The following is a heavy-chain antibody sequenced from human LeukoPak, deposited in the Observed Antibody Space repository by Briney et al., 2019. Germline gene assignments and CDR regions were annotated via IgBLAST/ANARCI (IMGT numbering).Heavy chain of an antibody. CDR1: GFTFSSYT. V-gene: IGHV3-21*01. Sequence: PGGSLRLSCAASGFTFSSYTMHWVRQAPGKGLEWVSSISSTSSCIYYADSVKGRFTISRDNAKNSLYLQMNSLRAEDTAVYYCARRGYKQWLVPDGFDIWGQGTMVTVSS. CDR2: ISSTSSCI. D-gene: IGHD6-19*01. J-gene: IGHJ3*02. CDR3: ARRGYKQWLVPDGFDI.